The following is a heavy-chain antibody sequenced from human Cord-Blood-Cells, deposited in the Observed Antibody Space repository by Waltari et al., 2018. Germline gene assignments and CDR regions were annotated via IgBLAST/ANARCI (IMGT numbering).Heavy chain of an antibody. Sequence: QVQLVQSGAEVKKPGSSVKVSCKASGGTFSSYAISWVRQAPGKGLEWMGGIIPIFGTANYAQKFQGRVTITADESTSTAYMELSSLRSEDTAVYYCARGEGGYCSGGSCYSAFDIWGQGTMVTVSS. CDR3: ARGEGGYCSGGSCYSAFDI. CDR2: IIPIFGTA. CDR1: GGTFSSYA. J-gene: IGHJ3*02. V-gene: IGHV1-69*01. D-gene: IGHD2-15*01.